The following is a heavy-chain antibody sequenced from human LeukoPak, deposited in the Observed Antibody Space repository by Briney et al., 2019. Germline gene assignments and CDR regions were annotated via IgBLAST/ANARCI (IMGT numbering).Heavy chain of an antibody. Sequence: WASVKVSCKASGGTFSSYAISWVRQAPGQGLEWMGWISAYNGNTNYAQKLQGRVTMTTDTSTSTAYMELRSLRSDDTAVYYCARVEDVDTAMGVNYYYYMDVWGKGTTVTVSS. CDR1: GGTFSSYA. V-gene: IGHV1-18*01. CDR2: ISAYNGNT. D-gene: IGHD5-18*01. J-gene: IGHJ6*03. CDR3: ARVEDVDTAMGVNYYYYMDV.